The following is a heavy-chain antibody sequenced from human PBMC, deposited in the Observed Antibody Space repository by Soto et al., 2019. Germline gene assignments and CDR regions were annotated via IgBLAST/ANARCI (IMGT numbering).Heavy chain of an antibody. V-gene: IGHV1-2*04. CDR2: INPNSGGT. CDR3: ARALVYYYDSRFYGTDV. D-gene: IGHD3-22*01. J-gene: IGHJ6*02. CDR1: GYTFTCYY. Sequence: XSVKVSCKASGYTFTCYYMHWVRQAPGQGLEWMGWINPNSGGTNYAQKFQGWVTMTRDTSISTAYMELSRLRSDDTAVYYCARALVYYYDSRFYGTDVWGQGNTVTVSS.